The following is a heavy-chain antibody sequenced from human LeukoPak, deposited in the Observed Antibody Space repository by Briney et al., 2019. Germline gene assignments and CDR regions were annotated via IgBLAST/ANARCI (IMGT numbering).Heavy chain of an antibody. CDR2: ISAYNGNT. D-gene: IGHD3-3*01. CDR3: ARVPVTIFGVVIIYPRPDY. J-gene: IGHJ4*02. V-gene: IGHV1-18*01. Sequence: ASVKVSCKASGYTFTSYGISWVRQAPGQWLEWMGWISAYNGNTNYAQKLQGRVTMTTDTSTSTAYMELRSLRSDDTAVYYCARVPVTIFGVVIIYPRPDYWGQGTLVTVSS. CDR1: GYTFTSYG.